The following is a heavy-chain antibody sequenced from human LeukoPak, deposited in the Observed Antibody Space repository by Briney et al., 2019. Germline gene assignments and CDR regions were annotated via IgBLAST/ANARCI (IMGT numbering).Heavy chain of an antibody. V-gene: IGHV3-74*01. Sequence: GALRPSCAASGFTFSSYWMHWVRQAPGKGLVWVSRISTDGSSTSYADSVKGRFTISRDNAKNTLYLQMNSLRAEDTAVYYCATPRGMATIGDWGQGTLVTVSS. J-gene: IGHJ4*02. CDR1: GFTFSSYW. CDR3: ATPRGMATIGD. CDR2: ISTDGSST. D-gene: IGHD5-24*01.